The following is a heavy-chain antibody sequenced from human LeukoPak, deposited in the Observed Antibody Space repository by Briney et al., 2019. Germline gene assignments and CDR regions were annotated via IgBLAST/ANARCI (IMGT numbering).Heavy chain of an antibody. CDR1: GGSINSYY. CDR2: VFYSGNT. CDR3: ARARDDYINNWFDP. V-gene: IGHV4-59*01. D-gene: IGHD5-24*01. Sequence: PAETLSLTCIVSGGSINSYYWNWIRQPPGKGLEWIGYVFYSGNTNYNPSLKSRDTISVDASKSQLSLKLSSVTAADTAVYYCARARDDYINNWFDPWGQGTLVTVSS. J-gene: IGHJ5*02.